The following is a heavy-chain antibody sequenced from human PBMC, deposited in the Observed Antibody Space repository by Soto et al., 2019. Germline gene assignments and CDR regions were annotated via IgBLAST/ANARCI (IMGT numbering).Heavy chain of an antibody. CDR3: ARGHSSRWYVCDY. CDR1: GYTFTSYD. J-gene: IGHJ4*02. D-gene: IGHD6-13*01. V-gene: IGHV1-8*01. CDR2: MNPNSGNT. Sequence: QVQLVQSGAEVKKPGASVKVSCKASGYTFTSYDINWVRQATGQGLEWMGWMNPNSGNTNYAQKFQGRGTMTRNTSMSPAYMELSSLRSEDTAVYYCARGHSSRWYVCDYWGEGTLVPVSS.